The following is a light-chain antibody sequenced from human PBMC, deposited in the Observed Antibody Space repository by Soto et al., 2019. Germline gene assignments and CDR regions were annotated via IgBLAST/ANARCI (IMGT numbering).Light chain of an antibody. CDR2: DAS. CDR1: QSVSSY. Sequence: EIVLTQSPATLSLSRGERATLSCRASQSVSSYLAWYQQKPGQTPRLLIYDASNRATGIPARFSGSGSGTDFTLTISSLEPEDFAVYYCQQRSSWPRTFGQGTKLEIK. J-gene: IGKJ2*01. V-gene: IGKV3-11*01. CDR3: QQRSSWPRT.